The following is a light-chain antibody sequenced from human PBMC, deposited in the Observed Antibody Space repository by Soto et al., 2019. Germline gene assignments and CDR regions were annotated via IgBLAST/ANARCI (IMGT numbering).Light chain of an antibody. CDR2: GAS. J-gene: IGKJ4*01. V-gene: IGKV3-15*01. Sequence: ETVMTQSPATLSVSPGERATLSCRASQSVYSNLAWYQQKPGQAPRLLIYGASTRATGLPARFSGSGSGTEFILTISSLQSEDFAVYYCQQYQSWPLTFGGGTKVEI. CDR3: QQYQSWPLT. CDR1: QSVYSN.